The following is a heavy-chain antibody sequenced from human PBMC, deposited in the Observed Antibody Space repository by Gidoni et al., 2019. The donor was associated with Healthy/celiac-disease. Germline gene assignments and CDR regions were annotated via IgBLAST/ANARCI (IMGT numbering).Heavy chain of an antibody. CDR2: ISRNGGRT. CDR3: VKDFDGHYSFDV. J-gene: IGHJ3*01. Sequence: EVHLVESGGGLVQPGGSLRLSCSASGFIFSSHFMHWVRQAPGKGLEYVSIISRNGGRTNYADSVKGRFTISRDNSKNTLSLQMSSLTPGDTAMYYCVKDFDGHYSFDVWGPGTMVTVSS. CDR1: GFIFSSHF. D-gene: IGHD4-4*01. V-gene: IGHV3-64D*06.